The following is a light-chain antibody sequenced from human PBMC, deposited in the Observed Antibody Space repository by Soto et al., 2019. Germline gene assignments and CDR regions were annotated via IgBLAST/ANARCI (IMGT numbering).Light chain of an antibody. Sequence: DIQMTQSPSTLSASVGDRVTITCRASQSISSWLAWYQQKPGKAPKLLIYDASSLESGGPSRFSGSGSGTEFTLTISSLQPDDFANYYCQQYNSYWTFGQGTKVEIK. V-gene: IGKV1-5*01. J-gene: IGKJ1*01. CDR1: QSISSW. CDR2: DAS. CDR3: QQYNSYWT.